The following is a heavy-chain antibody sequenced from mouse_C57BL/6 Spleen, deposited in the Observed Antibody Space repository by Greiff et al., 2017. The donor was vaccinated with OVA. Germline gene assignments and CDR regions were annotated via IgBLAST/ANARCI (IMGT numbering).Heavy chain of an antibody. CDR3: ARSGTYYGSSRFAY. J-gene: IGHJ3*01. Sequence: VQLQQPGAELVRPGTSVKLSCKASGYTFTSYWMHWVKQRPGQGLEWIGVIDPSDSYTNYNQKFKGKATLTVDTSSSTAYMQLSSLTSEDSAVYYCARSGTYYGSSRFAYWGQGTLVTVSA. CDR2: IDPSDSYT. CDR1: GYTFTSYW. V-gene: IGHV1-59*01. D-gene: IGHD1-1*01.